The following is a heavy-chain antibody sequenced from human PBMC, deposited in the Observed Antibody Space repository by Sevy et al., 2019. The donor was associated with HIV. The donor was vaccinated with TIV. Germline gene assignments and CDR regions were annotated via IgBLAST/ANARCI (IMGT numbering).Heavy chain of an antibody. V-gene: IGHV3-23*01. Sequence: GGSLRLSCAASGFPFSNYAMSWVRQAPGKVLEWVSTLIGGGSRTYYADSVTGRFIISRDNSRNTLYLQMNSLRAEDTAIYYCAKRRVQSGLSGGGANFGMDVCGRGTTVTVSS. CDR2: LIGGGSRT. CDR3: AKRRVQSGLSGGGANFGMDV. J-gene: IGHJ6*02. CDR1: GFPFSNYA. D-gene: IGHD2-8*02.